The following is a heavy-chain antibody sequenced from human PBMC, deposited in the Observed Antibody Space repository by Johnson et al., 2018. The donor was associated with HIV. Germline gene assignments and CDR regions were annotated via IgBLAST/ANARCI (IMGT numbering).Heavy chain of an antibody. V-gene: IGHV3-7*03. J-gene: IGHJ3*02. Sequence: VQLVESAGGVVRPGGSLRLSCVGSGFSFNKYWMSWVRQAPGDRLERLTTINKDGGEEYYVDSVKGRFTISRDNVRNSLYLQMNSLRVEDTAVYYCVRDVGPLDIWGQGTLVTVS. CDR2: INKDGGEE. CDR3: VRDVGPLDI. CDR1: GFSFNKYW.